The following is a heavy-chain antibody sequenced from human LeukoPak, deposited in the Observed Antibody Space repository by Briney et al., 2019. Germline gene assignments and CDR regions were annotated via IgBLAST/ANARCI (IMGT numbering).Heavy chain of an antibody. D-gene: IGHD6-19*01. J-gene: IGHJ6*02. Sequence: GGSLRLSCAASGFTFSTYYMHWVRQAPGKGLEWVSSISSSSSYIYYADSVKGRFTISRDNAKNSLYLQMNSLRAEDTAVYYCARAQPYIAVAGTGYYYYGMDVWGQGTTVTVSS. V-gene: IGHV3-21*04. CDR3: ARAQPYIAVAGTGYYYYGMDV. CDR1: GFTFSTYY. CDR2: ISSSSSYI.